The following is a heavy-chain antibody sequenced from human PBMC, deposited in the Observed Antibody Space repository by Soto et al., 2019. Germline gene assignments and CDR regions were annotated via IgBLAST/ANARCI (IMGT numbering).Heavy chain of an antibody. Sequence: ASVKVSCKASGYTFTSYGISWVRQAPGQGLEWTGWISAYNGNTNYAQKLQGRVTMTTDTSTSTAYMELRSLRSDDTAVYYCAIGIMITFGGVIVDAFDIWGQGTMVTVSS. CDR2: ISAYNGNT. V-gene: IGHV1-18*01. CDR3: AIGIMITFGGVIVDAFDI. D-gene: IGHD3-16*02. J-gene: IGHJ3*02. CDR1: GYTFTSYG.